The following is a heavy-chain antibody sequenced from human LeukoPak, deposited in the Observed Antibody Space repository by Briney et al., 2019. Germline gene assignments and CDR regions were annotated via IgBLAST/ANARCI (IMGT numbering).Heavy chain of an antibody. V-gene: IGHV4-4*07. CDR1: GGSISSYY. J-gene: IGHJ5*02. CDR2: IYASGST. D-gene: IGHD6-13*01. CDR3: ARELGLQLANWFDP. Sequence: SETLSLTCTVSGGSISSYYRSWIRQPAGKGLEWIGRIYASGSTNYNPSLKSRVTMSVDTSKNQFSLKLSSVTAADTAVYYCARELGLQLANWFDPWGQGTLVTVSS.